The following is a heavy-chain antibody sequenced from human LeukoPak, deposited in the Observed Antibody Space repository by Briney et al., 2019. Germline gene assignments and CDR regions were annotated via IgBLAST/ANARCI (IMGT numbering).Heavy chain of an antibody. CDR3: ARGQYNWNYKENWFDP. Sequence: ASVKAFCKASGYTFTGYYMHWVRQAPGQGLGWMGWIHPNSGGTNYAQKFQGRVTMTRDTSISTAYMELSRLRSDDTAVYYCARGQYNWNYKENWFDPWGQGTLVTVSS. CDR2: IHPNSGGT. V-gene: IGHV1-2*02. J-gene: IGHJ5*02. CDR1: GYTFTGYY. D-gene: IGHD1-7*01.